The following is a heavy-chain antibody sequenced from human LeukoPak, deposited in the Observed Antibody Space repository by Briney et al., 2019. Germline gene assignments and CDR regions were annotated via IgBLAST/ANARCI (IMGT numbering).Heavy chain of an antibody. CDR1: GFTFSSYG. D-gene: IGHD6-6*01. J-gene: IGHJ4*02. CDR3: ARIGYSSSSFDY. V-gene: IGHV3-7*01. Sequence: GGSLRLSCAASGFTFSSYGMHWVRQAPGKGLEWVANIKQDGSHIYYVDSLKGRFTISRDNAKNSLYLQMNSLRVEDTAVYYCARIGYSSSSFDYWGQGTLVTVSS. CDR2: IKQDGSHI.